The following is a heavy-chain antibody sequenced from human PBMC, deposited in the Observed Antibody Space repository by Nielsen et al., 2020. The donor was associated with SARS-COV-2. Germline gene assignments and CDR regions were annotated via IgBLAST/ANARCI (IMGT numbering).Heavy chain of an antibody. V-gene: IGHV1-3*01. CDR3: ARVSQGVVVPAAMLPYYGMDV. D-gene: IGHD2-2*01. Sequence: WVRQAPGQRLEWMGWINAGNGNTKYSQKFQGRVTITRDTSASTAYMELSSLRSEDTAVYYCARVSQGVVVPAAMLPYYGMDVWGQGTTVTVSS. CDR2: INAGNGNT. J-gene: IGHJ6*02.